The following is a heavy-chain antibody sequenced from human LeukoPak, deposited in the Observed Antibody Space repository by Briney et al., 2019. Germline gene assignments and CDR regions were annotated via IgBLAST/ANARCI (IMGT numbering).Heavy chain of an antibody. CDR2: INHSGST. V-gene: IGHV4-34*01. Sequence: SETLSLTCAVYGGSFSGYYWSWLRQPPGKGLEWVGEINHSGSTNYNPSLKSRVTISVDTSKNQFSLKLSSVTAADTAVYYCASGTSRVTKDYWGQGTLVTVSS. CDR1: GGSFSGYY. D-gene: IGHD4-17*01. CDR3: ASGTSRVTKDY. J-gene: IGHJ4*02.